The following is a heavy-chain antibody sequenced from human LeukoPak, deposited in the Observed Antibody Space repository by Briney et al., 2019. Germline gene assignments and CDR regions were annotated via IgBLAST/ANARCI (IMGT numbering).Heavy chain of an antibody. V-gene: IGHV3-48*01. D-gene: IGHD3-22*01. CDR1: GFTFSSYG. J-gene: IGHJ4*02. CDR3: TTSSGYLNY. Sequence: GRSLRLSCAASGFTFSSYGMNWVRQAPGKGLEWVSYMTGTSDIIKYADSVKGRFTVSRDNAKNSLYLQMNSLRAEDTAVYYCTTSSGYLNYWGQGTLVTVSS. CDR2: MTGTSDII.